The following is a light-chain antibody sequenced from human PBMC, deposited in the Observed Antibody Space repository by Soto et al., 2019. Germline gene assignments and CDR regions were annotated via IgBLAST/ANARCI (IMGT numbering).Light chain of an antibody. J-gene: IGKJ4*01. CDR2: DAS. CDR1: QSVSSY. Sequence: EIVLTQSPATLSLSPGEIATLSCMASQSVSSYLAWYQQKPGQAPRLLIHDASNRATGIPARFSGSGSGTDFALAISRLEPEGFAVYYCQQRSNWPLTFGGGTKVEIK. V-gene: IGKV3-11*01. CDR3: QQRSNWPLT.